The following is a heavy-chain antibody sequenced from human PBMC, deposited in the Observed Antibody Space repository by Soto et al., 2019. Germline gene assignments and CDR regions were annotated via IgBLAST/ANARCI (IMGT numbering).Heavy chain of an antibody. CDR1: GFSLSTSGVG. J-gene: IGHJ3*02. V-gene: IGHV2-5*02. D-gene: IGHD3-22*01. CDR3: ARGDYYDSSGPFSDAFDI. CDR2: IYWDDDK. Sequence: GSGPTLVNPTQTLTLTCTFSGFSLSTSGVGVGWIRQPPGKALEWLALIYWDDDKRYSPSLKSRLTITKDTSKNQVVLTMTNMDPVDTAVYYCARGDYYDSSGPFSDAFDIWGQGTMVTVSS.